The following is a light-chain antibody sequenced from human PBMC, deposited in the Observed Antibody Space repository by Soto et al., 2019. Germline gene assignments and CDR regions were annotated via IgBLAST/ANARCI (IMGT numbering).Light chain of an antibody. Sequence: DIQMTQSPSTLSASVGDRVTITCRASQSINNWLAWYQQKPGKAPKPLIYKTSDLESGVPSRFSGSGSGTEFSLTISSLQPDDFATYYCQQYKSFSLTFGGGTKVDIK. V-gene: IGKV1-5*03. CDR2: KTS. CDR3: QQYKSFSLT. CDR1: QSINNW. J-gene: IGKJ4*01.